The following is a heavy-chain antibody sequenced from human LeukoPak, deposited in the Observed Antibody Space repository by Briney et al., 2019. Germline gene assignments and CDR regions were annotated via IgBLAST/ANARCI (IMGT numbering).Heavy chain of an antibody. CDR1: GGTFSSYA. J-gene: IGHJ5*02. Sequence: ASVKVSCKASGGTFSSYAISWVRQAPGQGLEWMGGIIPIFGTANYAQKFQGRVTITADESTSTAYMELSSLRSEDTAVYYCARCGLGCCSGGSCCRGWFDPWGQGTLVTVSS. V-gene: IGHV1-69*13. CDR2: IIPIFGTA. CDR3: ARCGLGCCSGGSCCRGWFDP. D-gene: IGHD2-15*01.